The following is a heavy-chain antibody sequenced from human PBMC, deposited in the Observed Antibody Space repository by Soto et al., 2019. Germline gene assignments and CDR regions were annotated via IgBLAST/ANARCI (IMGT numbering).Heavy chain of an antibody. CDR3: TKLYSSGTDY. J-gene: IGHJ4*02. V-gene: IGHV3-73*01. D-gene: IGHD6-25*01. Sequence: GGSLRLSCAASGFTFSGSGMHWVRQASGKGLEWVGRIRSKANSYATAYAASVKGRFTISRDDSKNTAYLQMNSLKTEDTAVYYCTKLYSSGTDYWGQGTLVTVSS. CDR2: IRSKANSYAT. CDR1: GFTFSGSG.